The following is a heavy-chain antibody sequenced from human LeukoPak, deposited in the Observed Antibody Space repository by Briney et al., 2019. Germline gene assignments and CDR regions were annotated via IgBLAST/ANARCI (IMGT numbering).Heavy chain of an antibody. CDR3: ARGLFYGSGQYYFDY. J-gene: IGHJ4*02. D-gene: IGHD3-10*01. Sequence: GGSLRLSCAASGFTFSSSFMHWVRQAPGKGLEYVSAISPSGDAAFYTNCFKGRFTISRDNSKNTLFLQMGSLTAEDTAVYYCARGLFYGSGQYYFDYWGQGTLVTVSS. V-gene: IGHV3-64*01. CDR2: ISPSGDAA. CDR1: GFTFSSSF.